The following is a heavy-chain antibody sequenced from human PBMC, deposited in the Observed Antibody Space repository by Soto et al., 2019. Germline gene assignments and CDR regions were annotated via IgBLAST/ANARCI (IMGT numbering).Heavy chain of an antibody. J-gene: IGHJ4*02. CDR3: AKDWSQAVTGYYFDY. Sequence: GWSLRLSCSASVFTFSSFAMSWFRQAPGKGLEWVSTISGSGGGTHYAVSVQGRFTISRDNSKNALSLQMNSLRAEDTAIYYCAKDWSQAVTGYYFDYWGQGALVTVSS. V-gene: IGHV3-23*01. CDR2: ISGSGGGT. CDR1: VFTFSSFA. D-gene: IGHD4-4*01.